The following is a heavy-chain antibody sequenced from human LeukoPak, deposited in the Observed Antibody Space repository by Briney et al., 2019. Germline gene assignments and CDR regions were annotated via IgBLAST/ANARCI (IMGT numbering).Heavy chain of an antibody. CDR1: GFSVSNNY. CDR2: IYSGGTT. D-gene: IGHD4-17*01. V-gene: IGHV3-53*01. CDR3: ARGQSGDPAFDI. J-gene: IGHJ3*02. Sequence: GGSLRLSCEASGFSVSNNYMTWVRQAPGKGLEWVSVIYSGGTTYYGDSVEGRFTISRDNSRDTLNLQMNSLRAEDTAVYFCARGQSGDPAFDIWGQGTMVTVSS.